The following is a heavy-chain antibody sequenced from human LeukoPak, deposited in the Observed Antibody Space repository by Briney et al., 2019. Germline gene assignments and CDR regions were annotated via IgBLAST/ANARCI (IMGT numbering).Heavy chain of an antibody. CDR3: ARGGYCDAFDI. J-gene: IGHJ3*02. CDR1: GGSISSSSYY. D-gene: IGHD5-18*01. V-gene: IGHV4-61*05. Sequence: SETLSLTCTVSGGSISSSSYYWSWIRQPPGKGLEWIGYIYYSGSPNYNPSLKGRVTISVDTSKNQFSLKLSSVTAADTAVYYCARGGYCDAFDIWGQGSMVTVSS. CDR2: IYYSGSP.